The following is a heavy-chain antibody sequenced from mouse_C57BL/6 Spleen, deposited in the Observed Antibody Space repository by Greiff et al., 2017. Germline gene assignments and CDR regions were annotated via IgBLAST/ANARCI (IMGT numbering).Heavy chain of an antibody. V-gene: IGHV5-9-1*02. CDR1: GFTFSSYA. CDR3: TRGGYYGSSYVDY. Sequence: EVKLQESGEGLVKPGGSLKLSCAASGFTFSSYAMSWVRQTPEKRLEWVAYISSGGDYIYYADTVKGRFTISRDNARNTLYLQMSSLKSEDTAMYYCTRGGYYGSSYVDYWGQGTTLTVSS. D-gene: IGHD1-1*01. CDR2: ISSGGDYI. J-gene: IGHJ2*01.